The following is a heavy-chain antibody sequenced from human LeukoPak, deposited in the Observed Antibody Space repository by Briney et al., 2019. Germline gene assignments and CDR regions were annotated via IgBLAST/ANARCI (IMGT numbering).Heavy chain of an antibody. Sequence: GVSLRLSCAASGFTFSSYAMTGVRQAPGKGLEWVSTISGSGGRPHYADSVKGRFTISRDNSKITLYLQMNSLRVEDTAVYYCAKTAAAGSSTFLDFWGQGSLVTVYS. D-gene: IGHD6-13*01. CDR1: GFTFSSYA. V-gene: IGHV3-23*01. J-gene: IGHJ4*02. CDR3: AKTAAAGSSTFLDF. CDR2: ISGSGGRP.